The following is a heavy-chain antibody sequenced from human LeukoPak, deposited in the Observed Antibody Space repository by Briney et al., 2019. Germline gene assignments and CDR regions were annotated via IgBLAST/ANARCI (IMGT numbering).Heavy chain of an antibody. V-gene: IGHV1-69*05. CDR2: IIPIFGTA. CDR3: ARALDLDYYDSSGFDY. J-gene: IGHJ4*02. Sequence: SVKVSCKASGGTFSSYAISWLRQAPGQGLEWMGGIIPIFGTANYAQKFQGRVTITTDESTSTAYMELSSLRSEDTAVYYCARALDLDYYDSSGFDYWGQGTLVTVSS. D-gene: IGHD3-22*01. CDR1: GGTFSSYA.